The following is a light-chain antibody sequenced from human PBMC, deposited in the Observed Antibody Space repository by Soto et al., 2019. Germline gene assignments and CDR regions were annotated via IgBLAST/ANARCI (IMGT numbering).Light chain of an antibody. J-gene: IGKJ5*01. CDR1: QSVSTN. Sequence: EIVMTQSPAILSVSPGERATLSCRASQSVSTNLAWFQQKPGQTPRLLFNGASTRATGIPDRFSGSGSGTEFTLTITSLQSEDFAVYYCQQYNEWPITFGQGTRLEIK. CDR3: QQYNEWPIT. V-gene: IGKV3D-15*01. CDR2: GAS.